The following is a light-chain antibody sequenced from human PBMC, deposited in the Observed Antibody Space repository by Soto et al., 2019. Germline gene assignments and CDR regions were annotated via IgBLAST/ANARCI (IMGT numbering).Light chain of an antibody. Sequence: LTQPASVSGSPGQSITMSCTGSSSDVGGYNYVSWYQQHPGKAPKLMIYDVSNRPSGVSNRFSGSKSGNTASLTISGLQAEDEADYYCSSYTSSSTNVFGTGTKVTAL. CDR2: DVS. CDR1: SSDVGGYNY. V-gene: IGLV2-14*01. CDR3: SSYTSSSTNV. J-gene: IGLJ1*01.